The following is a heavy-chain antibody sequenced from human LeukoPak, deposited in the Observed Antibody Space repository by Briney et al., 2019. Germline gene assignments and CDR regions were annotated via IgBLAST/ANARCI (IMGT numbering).Heavy chain of an antibody. J-gene: IGHJ4*02. D-gene: IGHD1-26*01. CDR3: ATAEWEYFYFDS. CDR2: ASYSGGT. CDR1: GGSLSNYY. Sequence: SETQSLTCSVSGGSLSNYYWSWIRQHPGKGLEWIGFASYSGGTYYNPSLMSRITISVDRSQNQFSLRMRDVTAADTAVYFCATAEWEYFYFDSWGQGTLVTVSS. V-gene: IGHV4-59*06.